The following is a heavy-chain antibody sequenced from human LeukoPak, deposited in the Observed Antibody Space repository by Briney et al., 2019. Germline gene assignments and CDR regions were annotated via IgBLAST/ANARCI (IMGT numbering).Heavy chain of an antibody. CDR2: ISGSGGRI. J-gene: IGHJ4*02. Sequence: GGSLRLSCAASGFTFSSYSMSWVRQAPGKGLEWVSSISGSGGRIDYADSVKGRFTISRDNSKNTLSLQMNSLTTEDTAVYYCAKNPRLEGWIYFDSWGQGILVTVSS. D-gene: IGHD1-1*01. CDR3: AKNPRLEGWIYFDS. V-gene: IGHV3-23*01. CDR1: GFTFSSYS.